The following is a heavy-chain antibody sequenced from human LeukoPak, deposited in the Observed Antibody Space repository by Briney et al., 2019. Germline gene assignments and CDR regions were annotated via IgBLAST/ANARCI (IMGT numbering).Heavy chain of an antibody. Sequence: KPSETLSLTCTVSGGSISSYYWSWIRQPPGKGLEWIGYIYYSGSTNYNPSLKSRVTISVDTSKNQFSLKLSSVTAADTAVYYCARDCVGGSCYLGRHYYYGMDVWGQGTTVTVSS. J-gene: IGHJ6*02. D-gene: IGHD2-15*01. CDR3: ARDCVGGSCYLGRHYYYGMDV. CDR2: IYYSGST. CDR1: GGSISSYY. V-gene: IGHV4-59*01.